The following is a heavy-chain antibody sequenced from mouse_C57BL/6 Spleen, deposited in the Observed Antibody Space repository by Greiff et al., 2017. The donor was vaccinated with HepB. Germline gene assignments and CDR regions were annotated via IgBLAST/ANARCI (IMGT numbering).Heavy chain of an antibody. D-gene: IGHD1-1*01. V-gene: IGHV1-53*01. CDR1: GYTFTSYW. CDR3: AREEDNYYGSSPFAY. J-gene: IGHJ3*01. CDR2: INPSNGGT. Sequence: VQLQQPGTELVKPGASVKLSCKASGYTFTSYWMPWVKQRPGQGLEWIGNINPSNGGTNYKEKLKSKATLTVDKSSSTAYMQLSSLTSEDSAVYYCAREEDNYYGSSPFAYWGQGTLVTVSA.